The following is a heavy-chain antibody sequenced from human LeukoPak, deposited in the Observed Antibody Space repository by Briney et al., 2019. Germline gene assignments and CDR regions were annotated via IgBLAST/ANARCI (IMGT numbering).Heavy chain of an antibody. Sequence: GGSLRLSCAASGFTFSSYGMYWVRQAPGKGLEWVAVIWYDGSHKSYANSVKGRFTISRDNPKNILYLHMNSLRADDTAVYYCARDRGYSSTWSLGKHYYMDVWGKGTTVTVSS. CDR2: IWYDGSHK. CDR1: GFTFSSYG. CDR3: ARDRGYSSTWSLGKHYYMDV. V-gene: IGHV3-33*07. J-gene: IGHJ6*03. D-gene: IGHD6-13*01.